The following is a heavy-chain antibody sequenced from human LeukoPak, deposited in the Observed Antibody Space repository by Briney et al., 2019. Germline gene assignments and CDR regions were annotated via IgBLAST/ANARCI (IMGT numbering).Heavy chain of an antibody. J-gene: IGHJ3*02. D-gene: IGHD4-23*01. V-gene: IGHV3-30*02. Sequence: PGGSLRLSCAASGFTFSSYGMHWVRQAPGKGLEWVAFIRYDGSNKYYADSVKGRFTISRDNSKNTLYLQMNSLRAEDTAVYYCAKDTYGGPPAGDAFDIWGQGTMVTVSS. CDR1: GFTFSSYG. CDR2: IRYDGSNK. CDR3: AKDTYGGPPAGDAFDI.